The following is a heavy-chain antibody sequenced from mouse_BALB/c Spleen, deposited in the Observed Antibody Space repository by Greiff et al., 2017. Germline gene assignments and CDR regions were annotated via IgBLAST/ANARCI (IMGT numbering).Heavy chain of an antibody. CDR1: GYTFTSYW. D-gene: IGHD1-1*01. J-gene: IGHJ3*01. CDR2: IYPGNSDT. Sequence: EVQLQESGTVLARPGASVKMSCKASGYTFTSYWMHWVKQRPGQGLEWIGAIYPGNSDTSYNQKFKGKAKLTAVTSTSTAYMELSSLTNEDSAVYYCGAYYYGSSYGAYWGQGTLVTVSA. CDR3: GAYYYGSSYGAY. V-gene: IGHV1-5*01.